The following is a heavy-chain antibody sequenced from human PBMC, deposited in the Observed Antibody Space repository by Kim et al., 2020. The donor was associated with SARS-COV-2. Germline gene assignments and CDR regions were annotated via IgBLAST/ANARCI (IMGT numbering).Heavy chain of an antibody. V-gene: IGHV3-7*03. CDR1: GFTFSSYW. J-gene: IGHJ6*02. D-gene: IGHD5-18*01. Sequence: GGSLRLSCAASGFTFSSYWMSWVRQAPGKGLEWVANIKQDGSEKYYVDSVKGRFTISRDNAKNSLYLQMNSLRAEDTAVYYCARVGETAMALHGDYYYYGMDVWGQGTTVTVSS. CDR2: IKQDGSEK. CDR3: ARVGETAMALHGDYYYYGMDV.